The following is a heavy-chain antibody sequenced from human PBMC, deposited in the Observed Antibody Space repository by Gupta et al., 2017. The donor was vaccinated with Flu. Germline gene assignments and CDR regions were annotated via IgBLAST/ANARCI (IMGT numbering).Heavy chain of an antibody. Sequence: TSYADSVKGRFTISRDNAKSTLYLQMTSLRAEDTAVYYCARDYCDGVNCYVNYAFAIWGQGTMVTVSS. D-gene: IGHD2-21*01. J-gene: IGHJ3*02. CDR2: T. CDR3: ARDYCDGVNCYVNYAFAI. V-gene: IGHV3-74*01.